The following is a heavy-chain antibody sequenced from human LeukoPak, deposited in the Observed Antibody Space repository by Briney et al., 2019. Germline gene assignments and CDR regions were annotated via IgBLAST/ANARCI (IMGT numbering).Heavy chain of an antibody. CDR1: GGSMRRYF. D-gene: IGHD6-13*01. Sequence: PSETLSLTCTVSGGSMRRYFWSWIRQPAGKGLEWIGRIYSSGNTNYNPSLKSRVTMSVDTSKNQFSLKLTSVTAADTAFYYCAREGPYSGRWYYFDYWGQGILVTVSS. J-gene: IGHJ4*02. CDR3: AREGPYSGRWYYFDY. CDR2: IYSSGNT. V-gene: IGHV4-4*07.